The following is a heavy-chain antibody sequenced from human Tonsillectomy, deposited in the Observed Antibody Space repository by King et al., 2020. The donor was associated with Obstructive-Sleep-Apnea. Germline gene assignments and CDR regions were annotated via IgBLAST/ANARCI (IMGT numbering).Heavy chain of an antibody. J-gene: IGHJ4*02. CDR3: AKPHSNYDFWSGITN. V-gene: IGHV3-30*02. D-gene: IGHD3-3*01. Sequence: VQLVESGGGVVQPGRSLRLSCVAYGFIFSSYGRHCVRQAPGKGREWVACIRDDGSNAYYADSVKGRFTISRDNSKNTLYLQMNSLRVEDTAMYYCAKPHSNYDFWSGITNWGQGTLVTVSS. CDR2: IRDDGSNA. CDR1: GFIFSSYG.